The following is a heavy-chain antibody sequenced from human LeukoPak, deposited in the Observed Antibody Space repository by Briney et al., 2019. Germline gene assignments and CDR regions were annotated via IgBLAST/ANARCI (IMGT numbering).Heavy chain of an antibody. D-gene: IGHD6-13*01. V-gene: IGHV4-59*12. CDR2: INYSGST. CDR3: ARGIADPYSFDS. Sequence: SETLSLTCTVSGGSISSYYWSWIRQPPGKGLEWIGFINYSGSTNYNPSLKSRVTISVDTSKNQFSLNLSSVTAADTAVYYCARGIADPYSFDSWGQGTLVTVSS. CDR1: GGSISSYY. J-gene: IGHJ4*02.